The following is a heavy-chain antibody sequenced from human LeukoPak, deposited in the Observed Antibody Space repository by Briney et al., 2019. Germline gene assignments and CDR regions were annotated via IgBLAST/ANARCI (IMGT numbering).Heavy chain of an antibody. Sequence: ASVKVSCKTSGYTFSAFYMHWVRQAPGQGPEWMGWINPDSGGSEYGQKFQGRVTFTSDTSSTTIYMEVRSLKSDDTAVYYCARDMTGGIWARATSFDHWGQGTLVTVSS. CDR2: INPDSGGS. J-gene: IGHJ4*02. CDR3: ARDMTGGIWARATSFDH. CDR1: GYTFSAFY. D-gene: IGHD1-14*01. V-gene: IGHV1-2*02.